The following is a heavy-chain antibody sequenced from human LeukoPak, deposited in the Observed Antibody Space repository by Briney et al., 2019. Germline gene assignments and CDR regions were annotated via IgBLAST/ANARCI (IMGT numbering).Heavy chain of an antibody. CDR1: GGSISSYY. CDR3: ARDIEWFGELTYYGMDV. V-gene: IGHV4-4*07. J-gene: IGHJ6*02. D-gene: IGHD3-10*01. Sequence: SETLSLTCTVSGGSISSYYWSWIRQPAGKRLEWIARIYTSGSTNYNPSLKSRVTMSVDTSTNQFSLKLSSVTAADTAVYYCARDIEWFGELTYYGMDVWGQGTTVTVSS. CDR2: IYTSGST.